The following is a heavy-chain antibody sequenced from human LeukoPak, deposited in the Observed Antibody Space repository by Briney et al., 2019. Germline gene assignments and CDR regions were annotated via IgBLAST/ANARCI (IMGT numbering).Heavy chain of an antibody. D-gene: IGHD3-3*01. CDR1: GYTFTSYA. V-gene: IGHV1-3*01. CDR2: INAGNGNT. CDR3: ARRVIIGDAFDI. Sequence: ASVKVSCKASGYTFTSYAMHWVRQAPGQRLEWMGWINAGNGNTKYSQKFQGRVTITRDTSASTAYMELSSLRSEDTAVYYCARRVIIGDAFDIWGQGTMDTVSS. J-gene: IGHJ3*02.